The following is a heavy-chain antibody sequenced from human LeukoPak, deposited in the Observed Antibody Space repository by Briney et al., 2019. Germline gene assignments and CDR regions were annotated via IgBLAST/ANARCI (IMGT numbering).Heavy chain of an antibody. J-gene: IGHJ4*02. CDR1: GYTFTGYY. D-gene: IGHD3-22*01. Sequence: APAKVSCKASGYTFTGYYMHWVRQAPGQGLEWMGWINPNSGGTNYAQKFQGRVTMTRDTSISTAYMELSRLRSDDTAVYCCARIGYYYDSSGYYLDYWGQGTLVTVSS. V-gene: IGHV1-2*02. CDR3: ARIGYYYDSSGYYLDY. CDR2: INPNSGGT.